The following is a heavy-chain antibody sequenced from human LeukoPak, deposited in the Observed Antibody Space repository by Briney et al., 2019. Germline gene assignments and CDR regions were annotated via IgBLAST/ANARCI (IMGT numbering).Heavy chain of an antibody. CDR1: GYTFTGYY. Sequence: ASVKVSRKASGYTFTGYYMHWVGQAPGQGLEWMGWINPNSGGTNYAQKFQGRVTMTRDTSISTAYMELSRLRSDDTAVYYCARDDSSGYYYSFDYWGQGTLVTVSS. J-gene: IGHJ4*02. CDR2: INPNSGGT. CDR3: ARDDSSGYYYSFDY. V-gene: IGHV1-2*02. D-gene: IGHD3-22*01.